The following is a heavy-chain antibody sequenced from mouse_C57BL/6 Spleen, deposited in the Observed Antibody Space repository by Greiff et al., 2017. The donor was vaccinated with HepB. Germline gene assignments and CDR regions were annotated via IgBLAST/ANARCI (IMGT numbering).Heavy chain of an antibody. Sequence: EVKLMESGGDLVKPGGSLKLSCAASGFTFSSYGMSWVRQTPDKRLEWVATISSGGSYTYYPDSGKGRFTISRDNAKNTLYLQMSSLNSEDTAVYYCERHSNATDYWGQGTSVTVSS. CDR3: ERHSNATDY. CDR2: ISSGGSYT. D-gene: IGHD1-1*01. J-gene: IGHJ4*01. V-gene: IGHV5-6*01. CDR1: GFTFSSYG.